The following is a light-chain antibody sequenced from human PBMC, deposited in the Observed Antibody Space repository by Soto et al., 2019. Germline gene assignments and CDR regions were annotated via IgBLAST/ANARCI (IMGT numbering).Light chain of an antibody. CDR3: QQANSFPLT. CDR2: AAS. J-gene: IGKJ4*01. CDR1: QSISSY. V-gene: IGKV1-39*01. Sequence: DIQMTQSPSSLSASVGDRVTITCRASQSISSYLNWYQQKPGKAPKLLIYAASSLQSGVPSRFSGSGSGTDFTLTIGSLQPEDFATYYCQQANSFPLTFGGGTKVEIK.